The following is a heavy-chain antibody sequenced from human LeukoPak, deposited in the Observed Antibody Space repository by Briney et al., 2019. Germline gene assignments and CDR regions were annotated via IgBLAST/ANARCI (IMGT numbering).Heavy chain of an antibody. D-gene: IGHD6-13*01. Sequence: GGSLRLSCAACGFTFSSYSMHWVRQAPGKGLEFVSAISSNGRRTYYANSVKGRFTISRDNSKNTVYLLMKSLRAEDSAVYYCAKDKGVSSFDYWGQGILVTVSS. CDR1: GFTFSSYS. J-gene: IGHJ4*02. CDR3: AKDKGVSSFDY. V-gene: IGHV3-64*01. CDR2: ISSNGRRT.